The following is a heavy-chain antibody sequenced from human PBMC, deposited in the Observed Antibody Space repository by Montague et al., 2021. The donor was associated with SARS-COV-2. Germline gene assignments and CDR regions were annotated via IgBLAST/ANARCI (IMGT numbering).Heavy chain of an antibody. D-gene: IGHD2-15*01. Sequence: SETLSLTCTVSNASFDNYYWSWVRQSPGKGLEYIGYIHYSGRTNYNPSLRSRVTISIDNSKNQFSLKLMSVTAAETAIYFCARRIVTYYWYFDLWGRGTLVTVSS. CDR3: ARRIVTYYWYFDL. V-gene: IGHV4-59*01. J-gene: IGHJ2*01. CDR2: IHYSGRT. CDR1: NASFDNYY.